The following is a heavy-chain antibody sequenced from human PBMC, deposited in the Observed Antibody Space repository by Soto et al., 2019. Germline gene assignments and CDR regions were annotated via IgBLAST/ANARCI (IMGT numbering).Heavy chain of an antibody. CDR1: GFTFSTYA. CDR2: LSGNGINI. Sequence: EVQLLESGGGLVQPGESLRLSCAASGFTFSTYAMSWVRQAPGKGLEWVSTLSGNGINIYYAHSVKGRFTVSRDNSKNTLYLQMNSLRAEDTASYYCAKQRPGHDFLFGLAVWGQGTAVTVSS. D-gene: IGHD3-3*01. CDR3: AKQRPGHDFLFGLAV. J-gene: IGHJ6*02. V-gene: IGHV3-23*01.